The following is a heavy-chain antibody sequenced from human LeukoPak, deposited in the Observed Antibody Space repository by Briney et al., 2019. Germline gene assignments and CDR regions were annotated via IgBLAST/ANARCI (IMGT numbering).Heavy chain of an antibody. J-gene: IGHJ4*02. CDR2: IKSRTDSGTT. D-gene: IGHD3-10*01. V-gene: IGHV3-15*01. CDR3: SSLAMIRGVIPFDY. Sequence: PGGSLRLSCAASGFTFSDAWMSWVPQGPGKGLEWFGRIKSRTDSGTTDYAAPVKGRFTISRDDSKNTLYLQMNSLKTEDTAVYYCSSLAMIRGVIPFDYWGQGTLVTVSS. CDR1: GFTFSDAW.